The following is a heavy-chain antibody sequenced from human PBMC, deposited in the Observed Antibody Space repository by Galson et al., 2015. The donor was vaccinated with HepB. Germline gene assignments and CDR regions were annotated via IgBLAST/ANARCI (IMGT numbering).Heavy chain of an antibody. V-gene: IGHV1-8*01. CDR2: MNPNSGNT. Sequence: SVKVSCKASGYTFTSYDINWVRQATGQGLEWMGWMNPNSGNTGYAQKFQGRVTMTRNTSISTAYMELSSLRSEDTAVYYCARPGIRLYCSSTSCYKPPTGCWFDPWGQGTLVTVSS. CDR1: GYTFTSYD. J-gene: IGHJ5*02. CDR3: ARPGIRLYCSSTSCYKPPTGCWFDP. D-gene: IGHD2-2*02.